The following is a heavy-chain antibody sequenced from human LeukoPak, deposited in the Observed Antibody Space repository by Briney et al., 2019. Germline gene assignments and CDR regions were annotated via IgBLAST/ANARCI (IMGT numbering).Heavy chain of an antibody. CDR1: GYTFTSYY. CDR3: ARAPSPRSGGTLIYGMGV. V-gene: IGHV1-46*01. Sequence: ASVKVSCKASGYTFTSYYMHWVRQAPGQGLEWMGIINPSGGSTSYAQKFQGRVTMTRDTSTSTVYMELSSLRSEDTAVYYCARAPSPRSGGTLIYGMGVWGKGTTVTVSS. J-gene: IGHJ6*04. CDR2: INPSGGST. D-gene: IGHD2-15*01.